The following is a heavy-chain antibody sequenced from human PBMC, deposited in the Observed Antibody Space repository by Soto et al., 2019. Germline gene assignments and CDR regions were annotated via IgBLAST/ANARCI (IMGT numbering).Heavy chain of an antibody. CDR1: GFTFSSYG. CDR3: AKEPYGGGFDP. J-gene: IGHJ5*02. CDR2: ISYDGSNK. D-gene: IGHD4-17*01. Sequence: QVQLVESGGGVVQPGRSLRLSCAASGFTFSSYGMHWVRQAPGKGLEWVAVISYDGSNKYYADYVKGRFTISRDNSKNTLYLQMNSLRAEDTAVYYCAKEPYGGGFDPWGQGTLVTVSS. V-gene: IGHV3-30*18.